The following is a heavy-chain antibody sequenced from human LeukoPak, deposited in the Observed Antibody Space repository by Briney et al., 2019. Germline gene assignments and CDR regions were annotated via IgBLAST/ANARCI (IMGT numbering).Heavy chain of an antibody. Sequence: SGGSLRLYCAASGFTVSSNYMSWVRQAPGKGLEWVSVIYSGGSTYYADSVKGRFTISRHNSKNTLYLQMNSVRAEDTAVYYCARALNYYYFGMDVWGQGTTVTVSS. CDR2: IYSGGST. CDR3: ARALNYYYFGMDV. CDR1: GFTVSSNY. J-gene: IGHJ6*02. V-gene: IGHV3-53*04.